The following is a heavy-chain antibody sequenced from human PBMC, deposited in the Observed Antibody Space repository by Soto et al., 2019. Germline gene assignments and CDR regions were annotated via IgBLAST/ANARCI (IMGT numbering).Heavy chain of an antibody. Sequence: QVQLQESGPGLVKPSETLSLTCTVSGGSISSYYWSWIRQPPGKGLEWIGYIYYSGSTNYNPSLKSRVTISVDTSKNQFSLKLSSVTAADTAVYYCARGQDTAMVSKYNWFDPWGQGTLITVSS. J-gene: IGHJ5*02. CDR2: IYYSGST. D-gene: IGHD5-18*01. V-gene: IGHV4-59*01. CDR3: ARGQDTAMVSKYNWFDP. CDR1: GGSISSYY.